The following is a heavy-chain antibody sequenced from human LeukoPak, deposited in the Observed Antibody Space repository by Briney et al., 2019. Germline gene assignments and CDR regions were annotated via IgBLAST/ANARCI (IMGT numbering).Heavy chain of an antibody. J-gene: IGHJ4*02. CDR3: ARHRASSRGGSGYSQGGFDY. D-gene: IGHD3-22*01. CDR1: GGSISSSDYY. Sequence: SETLSLTCTVSGGSISSSDYYWGWTRQPPGKGLEWIGSIYYSGRTYYNPSLKSRVTISVDTSKSQFSLNLNSVTAADTAVYYCARHRASSRGGSGYSQGGFDYWGQGTLVTVSS. V-gene: IGHV4-39*01. CDR2: IYYSGRT.